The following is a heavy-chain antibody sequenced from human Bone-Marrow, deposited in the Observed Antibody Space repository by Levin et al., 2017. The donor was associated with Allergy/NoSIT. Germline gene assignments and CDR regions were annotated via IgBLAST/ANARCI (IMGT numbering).Heavy chain of an antibody. J-gene: IGHJ4*02. D-gene: IGHD2-21*01. CDR3: ATVGLWLNQFDS. CDR2: ITWNSGSR. CDR1: GFNFDDPA. V-gene: IGHV3-9*01. Sequence: SLKISCAASGFNFDDPAMHWVRQAPGKGLEWVSGITWNSGSRNYADSVKGRFTISRDNAKKSLYLQMDSLRTEDTALYYCATVGLWLNQFDSWGQGTLVAVSS.